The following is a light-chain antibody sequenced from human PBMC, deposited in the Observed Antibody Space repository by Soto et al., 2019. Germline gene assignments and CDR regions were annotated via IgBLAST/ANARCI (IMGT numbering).Light chain of an antibody. V-gene: IGLV2-14*01. J-gene: IGLJ3*02. CDR3: ISYSSSSTLGV. Sequence: QSVLTQPASVSGSPGQSITISCTGTSSDVGDYNYVSWYQQHPGKAPKLMIYEVSNRPSGVSNRFSGSKSGNTASLTISGLQAEDEADYYCISYSSSSTLGVFGGGTKLTVL. CDR1: SSDVGDYNY. CDR2: EVS.